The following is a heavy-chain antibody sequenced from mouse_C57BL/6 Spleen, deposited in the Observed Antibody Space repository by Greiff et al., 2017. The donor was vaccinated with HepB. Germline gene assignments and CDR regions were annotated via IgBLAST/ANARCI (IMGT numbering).Heavy chain of an antibody. CDR3: ARGDYGPFFAY. V-gene: IGHV3-6*01. Sequence: EVKLVESGPGLVKPSQSLSLTCSVTGYSITSGYYWNWIRQFPGNKLEWMGYISYDGSNNYNPSLKNRISITRDTSKNQFFLKLNSVTTEDTATYYCARGDYGPFFAYWGQGTLVTVSA. CDR1: GYSITSGYY. CDR2: ISYDGSN. D-gene: IGHD1-1*01. J-gene: IGHJ3*01.